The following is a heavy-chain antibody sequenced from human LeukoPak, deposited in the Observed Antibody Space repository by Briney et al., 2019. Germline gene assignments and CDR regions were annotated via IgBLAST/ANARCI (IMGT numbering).Heavy chain of an antibody. CDR1: GGSLSSYY. J-gene: IGHJ4*02. Sequence: SETLSLTCTVSGGSLSSYYWSWTRQPPGKGVEWLGYIYSSGSTNYNPSLRSRVTISLDTSKNQFSLKLSSVTAADTAVYYCARDVYCGGDCSYFDSWGQGTLVTVSS. D-gene: IGHD2-21*02. V-gene: IGHV4-59*01. CDR3: ARDVYCGGDCSYFDS. CDR2: IYSSGST.